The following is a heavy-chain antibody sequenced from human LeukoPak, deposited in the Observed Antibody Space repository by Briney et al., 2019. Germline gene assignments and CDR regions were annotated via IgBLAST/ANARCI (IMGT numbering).Heavy chain of an antibody. D-gene: IGHD2-2*02. V-gene: IGHV4-39*01. J-gene: IGHJ5*02. CDR2: IYYSGSA. CDR1: GGSISSRSYY. Sequence: SETLSLTCTVSGGSISSRSYYWGWIRQPPGKGLEWIGTIYYSGSAYYNPSLESRVTISVDTSKNQFSLKLSSVTAADTAVYYCARWVVPAAIRRVAGWFDHWGQGTLVTVSS. CDR3: ARWVVPAAIRRVAGWFDH.